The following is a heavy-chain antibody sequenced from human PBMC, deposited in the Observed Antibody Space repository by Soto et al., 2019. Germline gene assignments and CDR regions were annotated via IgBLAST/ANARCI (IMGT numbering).Heavy chain of an antibody. J-gene: IGHJ5*02. CDR2: IYYSGST. CDR1: GGSISSYY. CDR3: ARDRSNNWFDP. V-gene: IGHV4-59*01. Sequence: PSETLSLTCTVSGGSISSYYWSWIRQPPGKGLEWIGYIYYSGSTNYNPSLKSRVTISVDTSKNQFSLKLSSLTAADTAVYYCARDRSNNWFDPWGQGTLVTVSS.